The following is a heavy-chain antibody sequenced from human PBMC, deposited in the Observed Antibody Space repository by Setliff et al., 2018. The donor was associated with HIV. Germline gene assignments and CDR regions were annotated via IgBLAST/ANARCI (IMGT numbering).Heavy chain of an antibody. CDR2: IIPIFGTA. D-gene: IGHD6-13*01. CDR1: GDIFSSHA. J-gene: IGHJ3*01. CDR3: ARPIRAAAGNDAFHV. V-gene: IGHV1-69*13. Sequence: SVKVSCKTSGDIFSSHAISWVRQAPGQGLVWMGGIIPIFGTADYGQRFQGRISITADESTSTAYMELSSLRSEDSAVYFCARPIRAAAGNDAFHVWGQGTMVTVSS.